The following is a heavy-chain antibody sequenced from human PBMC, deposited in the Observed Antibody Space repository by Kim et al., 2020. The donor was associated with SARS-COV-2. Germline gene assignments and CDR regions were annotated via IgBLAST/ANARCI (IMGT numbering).Heavy chain of an antibody. CDR2: IGTAGDT. Sequence: GGSLRLSCAASGFTFSSYDMHWVRQATGKGLEWVSAIGTAGDTYYPGSVKGRFTISRENAKNSLYLQMNSLRAGDTAVYYCARAPTTVTTWGNWYFDLWGRGTLVTVSS. D-gene: IGHD4-17*01. V-gene: IGHV3-13*01. CDR3: ARAPTTVTTWGNWYFDL. CDR1: GFTFSSYD. J-gene: IGHJ2*01.